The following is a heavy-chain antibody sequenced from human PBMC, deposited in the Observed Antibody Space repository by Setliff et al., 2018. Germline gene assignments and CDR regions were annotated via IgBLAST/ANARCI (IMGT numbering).Heavy chain of an antibody. V-gene: IGHV4-59*01. CDR3: ARGGNDYKWGAFDI. D-gene: IGHD4-4*01. J-gene: IGHJ3*02. CDR1: GGSISSYY. Sequence: SETLSLTCTVSGGSISSYYWSWIRQPPGKGLEWIGYIYYSGSTSYNPSLKSRVTISVDTSKNQFSLKLSSVTAADTAVYYCARGGNDYKWGAFDIWGQGTMVTVSS. CDR2: IYYSGST.